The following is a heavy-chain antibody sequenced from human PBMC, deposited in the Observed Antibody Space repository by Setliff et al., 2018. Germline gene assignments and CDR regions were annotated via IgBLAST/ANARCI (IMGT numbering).Heavy chain of an antibody. Sequence: ASVKVSCKASGYTFTSYDINWVRQATGQGLEWVGWMNPNSGNTGYAQKFQGRVTMTRNTSISTAYMELSSLRSEDTAVYYCATYCSGGSCYSFLYNYYYYGMDVWGQGTTVTVSS. V-gene: IGHV1-8*02. D-gene: IGHD2-15*01. CDR3: ATYCSGGSCYSFLYNYYYYGMDV. J-gene: IGHJ6*02. CDR2: MNPNSGNT. CDR1: GYTFTSYD.